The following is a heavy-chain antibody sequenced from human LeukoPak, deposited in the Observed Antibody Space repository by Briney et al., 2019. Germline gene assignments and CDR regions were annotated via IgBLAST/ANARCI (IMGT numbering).Heavy chain of an antibody. CDR1: GGSFSGYY. D-gene: IGHD4-17*01. V-gene: IGHV4-34*01. CDR3: ARGLSRDLLTTVTTIFDY. CDR2: INHSGST. Sequence: SETLSLTCAVYGGSFSGYYWSWIRQPPGKGLEWIGEINHSGSTNYNPSLKSRVTISVDTSKNQFSLKLSSVTAADTAVYYCARGLSRDLLTTVTTIFDYWGQGTLVTVSS. J-gene: IGHJ4*02.